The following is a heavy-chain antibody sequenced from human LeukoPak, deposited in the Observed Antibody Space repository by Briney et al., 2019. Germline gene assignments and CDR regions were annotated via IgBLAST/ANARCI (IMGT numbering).Heavy chain of an antibody. J-gene: IGHJ4*02. V-gene: IGHV5-51*01. Sequence: GESLKISCKGSGYSFTSYWIGWVRQMPGEGLEWMGIIYPADSDTRYSPSFQGQVTISADKSISTAYLQWSSLKASDTAIYYCARRTSTFFDYWGQGTLVTVSS. D-gene: IGHD2/OR15-2a*01. CDR1: GYSFTSYW. CDR2: IYPADSDT. CDR3: ARRTSTFFDY.